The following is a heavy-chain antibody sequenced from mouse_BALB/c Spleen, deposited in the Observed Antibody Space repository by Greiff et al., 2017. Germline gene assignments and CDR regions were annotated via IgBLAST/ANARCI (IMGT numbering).Heavy chain of an antibody. CDR3: ASPTDYGNYVGFAY. Sequence: EVQLQQSGPELVKPGASVKISCKASGYTFTDYNMHWVKQSHGKSLEWIGYIYPYNGGTGYNQKFKSKATLTVDNSSSTAYMELRSLTSEDSAVYYCASPTDYGNYVGFAYWGEGTLVTVSA. CDR1: GYTFTDYN. CDR2: IYPYNGGT. D-gene: IGHD2-1*01. J-gene: IGHJ3*01. V-gene: IGHV1S29*02.